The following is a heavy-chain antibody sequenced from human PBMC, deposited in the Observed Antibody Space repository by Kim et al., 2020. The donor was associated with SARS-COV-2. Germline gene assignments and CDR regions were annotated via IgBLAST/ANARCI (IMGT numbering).Heavy chain of an antibody. V-gene: IGHV3-15*01. CDR3: TTVLEDFWSGRTDAFDI. CDR2: IKSKTDGGTT. CDR1: GFTFSNAW. Sequence: GGSLRLSCAASGFTFSNAWMSWVRQAPGKGLEWVGRIKSKTDGGTTDYAAPVKGRFTISRDDSKNTLYLQMNSLKTEDTAVYYCTTVLEDFWSGRTDAFDIWGRGTMVTVSS. D-gene: IGHD3-3*01. J-gene: IGHJ3*02.